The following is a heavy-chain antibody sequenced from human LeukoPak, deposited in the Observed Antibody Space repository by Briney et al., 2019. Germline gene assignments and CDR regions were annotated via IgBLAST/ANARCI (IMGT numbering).Heavy chain of an antibody. J-gene: IGHJ4*02. D-gene: IGHD6-6*01. CDR2: IYYSGST. CDR1: GGSISSGGYY. Sequence: SETLSLTCTVSGGSISSGGYYWGWIRQHPGKGLEWIGYIYYSGSTCYNPSLKSRVTISVDTSKNQFSLKLSSVTAADTAVYYCARQGEYSSSLSFDYWGQGTLVTVSS. V-gene: IGHV4-31*03. CDR3: ARQGEYSSSLSFDY.